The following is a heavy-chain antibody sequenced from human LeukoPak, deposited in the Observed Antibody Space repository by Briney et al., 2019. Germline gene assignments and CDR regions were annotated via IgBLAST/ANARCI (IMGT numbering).Heavy chain of an antibody. D-gene: IGHD3-10*01. Sequence: SVKVSCTASGGTFSSYAISWVRQAPGQGLEWMGGIIPIFGTANYALKFQGRVTITADESTSTAYMELSSLRSEDTAVYYCARGGLVYGSGYYFDYWGQGTLVTVSS. CDR3: ARGGLVYGSGYYFDY. CDR1: GGTFSSYA. V-gene: IGHV1-69*13. J-gene: IGHJ4*02. CDR2: IIPIFGTA.